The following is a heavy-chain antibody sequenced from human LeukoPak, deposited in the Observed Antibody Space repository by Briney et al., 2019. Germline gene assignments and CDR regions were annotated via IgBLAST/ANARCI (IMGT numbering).Heavy chain of an antibody. CDR3: ARGELGPFGY. CDR2: MNPNSGNT. D-gene: IGHD3-16*01. Sequence: EASVKVSCKASGGTFSSYAISWVRQAPGQGLEWMGWMNPNSGNTGYAQKFQGRVTMTRNTSISTAYMELSSLRSEDTAVYYCARGELGPFGYWGQGTLVTVSS. CDR1: GGTFSSYA. V-gene: IGHV1-8*02. J-gene: IGHJ4*02.